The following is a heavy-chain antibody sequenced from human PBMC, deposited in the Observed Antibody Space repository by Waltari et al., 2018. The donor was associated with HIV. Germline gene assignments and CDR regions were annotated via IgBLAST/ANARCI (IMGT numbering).Heavy chain of an antibody. CDR2: ISGYNGNT. CDR3: ARGVSIVRGVMIRGHMDV. Sequence: VQLVQSGAEMRKPGASVKVSCRASGYTFSAYTISWVRQAPGQGLEWMGWISGYNGNTNDAQKFQGRVNMTTDTSTSTAQMELRSLRSDDTAVYYCARGVSIVRGVMIRGHMDVWGQGTTVTVSS. D-gene: IGHD3-10*01. V-gene: IGHV1-18*01. CDR1: GYTFSAYT. J-gene: IGHJ6*02.